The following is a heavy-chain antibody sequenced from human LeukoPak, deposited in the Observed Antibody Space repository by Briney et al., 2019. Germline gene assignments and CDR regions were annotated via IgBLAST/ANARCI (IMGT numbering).Heavy chain of an antibody. J-gene: IGHJ4*02. CDR1: GFTFSKYG. V-gene: IGHV3-30*02. CDR3: AKDKIWGEDYFDY. CDR2: IRYDGTNK. D-gene: IGHD3-16*01. Sequence: GGSLRLSCAASGFTFSKYGMHWVRQAPGKGLEWVAFIRYDGTNKYYADSVKGRFTISRDNSKNTLYLQMNSLRAEDTAVYYCAKDKIWGEDYFDYWGQGTLVTVSS.